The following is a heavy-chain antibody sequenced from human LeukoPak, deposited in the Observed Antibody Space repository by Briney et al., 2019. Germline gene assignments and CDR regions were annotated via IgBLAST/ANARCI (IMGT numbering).Heavy chain of an antibody. CDR1: GGSISSSSYY. V-gene: IGHV4-39*01. CDR3: ARLFLPDYYDSSGYYLEAPNAFDI. J-gene: IGHJ3*02. Sequence: SETLSLTCTVSGGSISSSSYYWGWIRQPPGKGLEWIGSIYYSGSTYYNPSLKSRVTISVDTSKNQFSLKLSSVTAADTAVYYCARLFLPDYYDSSGYYLEAPNAFDIWGQGTMVTVSS. D-gene: IGHD3-22*01. CDR2: IYYSGST.